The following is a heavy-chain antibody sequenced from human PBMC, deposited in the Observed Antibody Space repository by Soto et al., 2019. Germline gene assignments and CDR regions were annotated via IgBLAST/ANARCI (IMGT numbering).Heavy chain of an antibody. V-gene: IGHV3-30-3*01. D-gene: IGHD1-7*01. J-gene: IGHJ3*02. Sequence: GGSLRLSCAASGFTFSSYAMHWVRQAPGKGLEWVAVISYDGSNKYYADSVKGRFTISRDNSKNTLYLQMNRLRAEDTAVYYCARDGWDYVARDAFDIWGQGTMVTVSS. CDR1: GFTFSSYA. CDR3: ARDGWDYVARDAFDI. CDR2: ISYDGSNK.